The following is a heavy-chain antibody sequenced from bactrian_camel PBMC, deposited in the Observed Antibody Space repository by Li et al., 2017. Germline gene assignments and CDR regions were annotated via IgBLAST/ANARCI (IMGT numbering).Heavy chain of an antibody. D-gene: IGHD1*01. CDR1: GFAVGDSD. V-gene: IGHV3S61*01. J-gene: IGHJ4*01. Sequence: HVQLVESGGGSVQAGGSLVLSCAASGFAVGDSDMGWYRQASGNECELVSRISANGHLYYRASVKGRFTISEDNMQNTVYLRMDSLKPEDSAMYFCAADAGSGWRDCPALGGRWARGPRSPSP. CDR2: ISANGHL.